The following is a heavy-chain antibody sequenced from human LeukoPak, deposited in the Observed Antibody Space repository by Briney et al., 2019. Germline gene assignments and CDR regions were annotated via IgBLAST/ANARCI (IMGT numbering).Heavy chain of an antibody. V-gene: IGHV1-18*01. CDR2: ISGYNGNT. J-gene: IGHJ4*02. CDR3: ARDLSSGWYYFDY. Sequence: ASVKVSCKASGYTFTSYGISWVRQAPGQGLEWMGWISGYNGNTNPAQKLQGRVTVTTEKSTSTAYMELRSLRSDDTAVYYCARDLSSGWYYFDYWGQGTLVTVSS. CDR1: GYTFTSYG. D-gene: IGHD6-19*01.